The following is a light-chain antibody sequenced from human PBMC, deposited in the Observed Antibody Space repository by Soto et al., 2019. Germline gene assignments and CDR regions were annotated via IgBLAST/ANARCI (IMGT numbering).Light chain of an antibody. CDR3: QQYAGSPTT. CDR2: STS. CDR1: QSVGNAF. V-gene: IGKV3-20*01. J-gene: IGKJ1*01. Sequence: EIVVTQSPGTLSLSAGERATLSCRTSQSVGNAFIGWYQQKPGQAPRXLMYSTSSRAXXTXDXXSGSGSATAFTLTISRLEPEDFAVYYCQQYAGSPTTFGQGTKVEIK.